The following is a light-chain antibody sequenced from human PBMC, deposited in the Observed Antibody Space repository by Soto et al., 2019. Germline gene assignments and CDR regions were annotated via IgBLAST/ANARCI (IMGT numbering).Light chain of an antibody. CDR1: SSDVGGYNY. CDR2: EVT. Sequence: QSVLTQPASVSGSPGQSITISCTGTSSDVGGYNYVSWYQQHPGKAPKLMIYEVTNRPSGVSNRFSGSKSGNTASLTLSGLQAADEADYYCISYTNTLTWVFGGGTKLTVL. V-gene: IGLV2-14*01. J-gene: IGLJ2*01. CDR3: ISYTNTLTWV.